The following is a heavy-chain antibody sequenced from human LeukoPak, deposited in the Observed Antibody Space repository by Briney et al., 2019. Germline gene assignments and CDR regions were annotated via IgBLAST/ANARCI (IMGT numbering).Heavy chain of an antibody. J-gene: IGHJ4*02. Sequence: GGSLRLSCAASGFTFSDYYMTWIRQAPGKGLEWVSYISNSGSTMYYSDSVKGRFTISRDNAKNSLYLQMNSLRAEDTAVYYCARGLVLYYFDYWGQGTLVTVSS. D-gene: IGHD2-21*01. CDR3: ARGLVLYYFDY. CDR1: GFTFSDYY. CDR2: ISNSGSTM. V-gene: IGHV3-11*01.